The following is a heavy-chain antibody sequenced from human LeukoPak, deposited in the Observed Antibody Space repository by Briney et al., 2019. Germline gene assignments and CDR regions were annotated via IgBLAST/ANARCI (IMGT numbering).Heavy chain of an antibody. V-gene: IGHV3-30*03. CDR1: GFTFSSYG. CDR3: ARERRRTPSTYGSGSYSLPY. J-gene: IGHJ4*02. D-gene: IGHD3-10*01. Sequence: GRSLRLSCAASGFTFSSYGVHWVRQAPGKGLEWVAVISYDGSNKYYADSVKGRFTISRDNSKNTLYLQMNSLRAEDTAVYYCARERRRTPSTYGSGSYSLPYWGQGTLVTVSS. CDR2: ISYDGSNK.